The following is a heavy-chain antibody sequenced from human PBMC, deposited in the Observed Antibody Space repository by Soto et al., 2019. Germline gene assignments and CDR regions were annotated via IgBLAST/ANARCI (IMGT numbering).Heavy chain of an antibody. CDR3: ARDLDCSSTSCYRYNWFDP. V-gene: IGHV1-18*01. Sequence: QVQLVQSGAEVKKPGASVQVSCKASGYTFTSFGISWGRQATGQGLEWMGWISAYNGNTNYAQKLQGRVTMTTDTSTTTAYMEMRSLRSDNTAVYCCARDLDCSSTSCYRYNWFDPLGQETLVTVSS. CDR1: GYTFTSFG. J-gene: IGHJ5*02. D-gene: IGHD2-2*01. CDR2: ISAYNGNT.